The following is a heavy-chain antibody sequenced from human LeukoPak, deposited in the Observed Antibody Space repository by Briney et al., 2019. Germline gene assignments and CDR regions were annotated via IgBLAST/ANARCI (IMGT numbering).Heavy chain of an antibody. CDR1: PFTFSSYW. CDR3: ARITDYYYDSSGYLDY. Sequence: GGSLRLSCAASPFTFSSYWMSWVRQAPGKGLEWVANIKQDGSEKYYVDSVKGRFTISRDNARNSLPLQMHSLRAEDTAVYYCARITDYYYDSSGYLDYWGQGTLVTVSS. V-gene: IGHV3-7*01. D-gene: IGHD3-22*01. CDR2: IKQDGSEK. J-gene: IGHJ4*02.